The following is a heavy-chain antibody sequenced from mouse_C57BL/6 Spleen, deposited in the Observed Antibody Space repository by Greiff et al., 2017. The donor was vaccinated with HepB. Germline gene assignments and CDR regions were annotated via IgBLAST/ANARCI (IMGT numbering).Heavy chain of an antibody. CDR3: ARGPVYYYGSSFDY. Sequence: QVQLQQPGAELVKPGASVKMSCKASGYTFTSYWITWVKQRPGQGLEWIGDIYPGSGSTNYNEKFKSKATLTVDTSSSTAYMQLSSLTSEDSAVYYCARGPVYYYGSSFDYWGQGTTLTVSS. V-gene: IGHV1-55*01. D-gene: IGHD1-1*01. CDR1: GYTFTSYW. CDR2: IYPGSGST. J-gene: IGHJ2*01.